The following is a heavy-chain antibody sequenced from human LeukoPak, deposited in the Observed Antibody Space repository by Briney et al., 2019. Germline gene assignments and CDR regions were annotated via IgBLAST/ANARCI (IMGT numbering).Heavy chain of an antibody. CDR2: INHSGST. CDR3: ARGTHYYYDSSEYLFDI. D-gene: IGHD3-22*01. V-gene: IGHV4-34*01. J-gene: IGHJ3*02. CDR1: GGSFSGYY. Sequence: SETLSLTCAVYGGSFSGYYWSWIRQPPGKGLEWIGEINHSGSTNYNPSLKSRVTISVDTSKNQFSLKLSSVTAADTAVYYCARGTHYYYDSSEYLFDIWGQGTMVTVSS.